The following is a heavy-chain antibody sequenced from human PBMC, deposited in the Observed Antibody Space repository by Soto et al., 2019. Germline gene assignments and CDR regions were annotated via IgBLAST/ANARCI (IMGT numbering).Heavy chain of an antibody. CDR3: AKNGQPPYYYYGMDV. D-gene: IGHD2-8*01. J-gene: IGHJ6*02. V-gene: IGHV1-18*01. CDR2: VSGYNGDT. CDR1: GYTFSRYG. Sequence: QGQLVQSGPEVKKPGASVKVSCKASGYTFSRYGISWVRQAPGQGLEWMGWVSGYNGDTKYAQKVEGRVTMTVETTTYKADMELRSLTSDDTAKYYCAKNGQPPYYYYGMDVWGQGTTVTVSS.